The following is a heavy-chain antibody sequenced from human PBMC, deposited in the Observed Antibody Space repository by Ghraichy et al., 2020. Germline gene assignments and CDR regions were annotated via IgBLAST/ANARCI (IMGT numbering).Heavy chain of an antibody. CDR3: AKGPTVFGVVIIPQYYFDY. CDR2: ISDSGGST. J-gene: IGHJ4*02. D-gene: IGHD3-3*01. CDR1: GFTFSSYA. V-gene: IGHV3-23*01. Sequence: GGSLRLSCAASGFTFSSYAMSWVRQAPGKGLEWVSAISDSGGSTHYADSVKGRFTISRDNSKNTLYLQMNSLRAEDTAVYYCAKGPTVFGVVIIPQYYFDYWGLGTLVSVSS.